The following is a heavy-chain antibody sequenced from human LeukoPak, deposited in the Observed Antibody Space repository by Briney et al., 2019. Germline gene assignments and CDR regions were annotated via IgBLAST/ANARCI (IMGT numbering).Heavy chain of an antibody. Sequence: GGSLRLSCAASGFTFSSYAMHWVRQAPGKGLEWVAVISYDGSNKYYADSVKGRFTISRDNSKNTLYLQMNSLRAEDTAVYYVRLPAGYYDSSGYYQDYWGQGTLVTVSP. CDR2: ISYDGSNK. D-gene: IGHD3-22*01. J-gene: IGHJ4*02. CDR3: RLPAGYYDSSGYYQDY. V-gene: IGHV3-30*04. CDR1: GFTFSSYA.